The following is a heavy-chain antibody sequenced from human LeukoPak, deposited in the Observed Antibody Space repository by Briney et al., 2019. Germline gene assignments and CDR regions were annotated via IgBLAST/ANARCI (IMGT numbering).Heavy chain of an antibody. Sequence: GESLKISCQGSGYDFSSYWIVWVRQMPGKGLEWMGIIYPGDSDARYSPSFQGQVTISVDKSSSTAYLQWSSLKASDTAMYYCTRARYCSGGSCFAEYWGQGTLVTVSS. CDR2: IYPGDSDA. CDR1: GYDFSSYW. J-gene: IGHJ4*02. D-gene: IGHD2-15*01. CDR3: TRARYCSGGSCFAEY. V-gene: IGHV5-51*01.